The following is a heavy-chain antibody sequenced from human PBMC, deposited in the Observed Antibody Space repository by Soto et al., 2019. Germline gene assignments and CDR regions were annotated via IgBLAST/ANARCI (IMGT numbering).Heavy chain of an antibody. V-gene: IGHV3-66*01. CDR3: ARSRTSMGYCSGGSCYSGPYYYMDV. D-gene: IGHD2-15*01. CDR1: GFTVSSNY. J-gene: IGHJ6*03. Sequence: PGGSLRLSCAASGFTVSSNYMSWVRQAPGKGLEWVSVIYSGGSTYYADSVKGRFTISRDNSKNTLYLQMNSLRAEDTAVYYCARSRTSMGYCSGGSCYSGPYYYMDVWGKGTTVTVSS. CDR2: IYSGGST.